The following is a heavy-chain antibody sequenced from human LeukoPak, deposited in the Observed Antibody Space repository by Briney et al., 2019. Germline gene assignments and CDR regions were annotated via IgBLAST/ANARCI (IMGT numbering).Heavy chain of an antibody. D-gene: IGHD2-15*01. Sequence: QPGGSLRLSCAASGFTFSSYSMNWVRQAPGKGLEWVSYISSSSSTIYYADSVKGRFTISRDNAKNSLYLQMNSLRAEDTAVYYCARDQWHVFCSGGSCLGAFDIWGQGTMVTVSS. J-gene: IGHJ3*02. CDR1: GFTFSSYS. CDR3: ARDQWHVFCSGGSCLGAFDI. V-gene: IGHV3-48*01. CDR2: ISSSSSTI.